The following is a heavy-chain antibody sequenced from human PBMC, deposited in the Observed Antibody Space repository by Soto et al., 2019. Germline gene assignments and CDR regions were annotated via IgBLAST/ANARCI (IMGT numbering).Heavy chain of an antibody. CDR3: ARVESAAAGPFSYYYYGMDV. CDR2: IYYSGST. Sequence: SETLSLTCTVSGGSISSYYWSWIRQPPGKGLEWIGYIYYSGSTNYNPSLKSRVTISVDTSKNQFSLKLSSVTAADTAVYYCARVESAAAGPFSYYYYGMDVWGQGTTVTVSS. CDR1: GGSISSYY. V-gene: IGHV4-59*01. D-gene: IGHD6-13*01. J-gene: IGHJ6*02.